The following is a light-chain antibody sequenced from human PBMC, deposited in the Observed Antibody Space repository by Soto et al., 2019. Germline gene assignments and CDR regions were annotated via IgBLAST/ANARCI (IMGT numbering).Light chain of an antibody. J-gene: IGKJ2*01. Sequence: DIQMTQSPSTLSASVGDRVTITCRARERLSGWLAWYQQKPGKAPKLLIYKTSTLESGVPSRFSGSASGTEFTLTISSLQLYDSATYYCLQYNRLYTFGQGTKLEIK. CDR2: KTS. CDR1: ERLSGW. CDR3: LQYNRLYT. V-gene: IGKV1-5*03.